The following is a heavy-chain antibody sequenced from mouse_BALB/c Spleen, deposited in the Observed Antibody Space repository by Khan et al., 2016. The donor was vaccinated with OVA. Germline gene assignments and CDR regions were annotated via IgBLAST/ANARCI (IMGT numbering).Heavy chain of an antibody. CDR3: ARMARK. Sequence: VQLKESGAELVKSGATVKLSCTASGPNIKDTYMYWLKQWPEQGLEWIGTIDPPNGYTKYEQKFKGKATITADNATNTAYLQLSSLKSEDTAVYYFARMARKWGQGTTLTVSS. CDR2: IDPPNGYT. V-gene: IGHV14-3*02. J-gene: IGHJ2*01. D-gene: IGHD2-3*01. CDR1: GPNIKDTY.